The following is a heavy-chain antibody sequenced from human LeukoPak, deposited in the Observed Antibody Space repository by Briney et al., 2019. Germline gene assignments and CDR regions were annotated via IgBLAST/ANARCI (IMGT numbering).Heavy chain of an antibody. CDR2: ISGSGSST. CDR1: GFTFSNYA. D-gene: IGHD3-22*01. J-gene: IGHJ4*02. V-gene: IGHV3-23*01. CDR3: AKENRYYGNSGGGFDY. Sequence: GGSLRLSCAASGFTFSNYAMSWVRQAPGKGLEWVSAISGSGSSTYYADSVKGRFTISRDNSKNTLYLQMNSLKVEDTAVYYCAKENRYYGNSGGGFDYWGQGTLVTVSS.